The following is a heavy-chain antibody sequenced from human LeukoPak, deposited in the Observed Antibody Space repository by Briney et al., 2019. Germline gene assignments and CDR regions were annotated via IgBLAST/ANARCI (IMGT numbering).Heavy chain of an antibody. CDR2: INHSGST. CDR1: GGSFSGYY. J-gene: IGHJ5*02. CDR3: ARRLVYAITNWFDP. V-gene: IGHV4-34*01. D-gene: IGHD2-8*01. Sequence: SETLSLTCASYGGSFSGYYWSWIRQPPGKGLEWIGEINHSGSTNYNPSLKSRVTISVDTSKNQFSLKLSSVTAADTAVYYCARRLVYAITNWFDPWGQGTLVTVSS.